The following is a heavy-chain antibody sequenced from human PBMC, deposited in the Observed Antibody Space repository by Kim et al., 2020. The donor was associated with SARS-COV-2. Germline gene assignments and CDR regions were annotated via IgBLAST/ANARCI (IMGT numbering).Heavy chain of an antibody. CDR1: GGTFSSYA. Sequence: SVKVSCKASGGTFSSYAISWVRQAPGQGLEWMGGIIPIFGTANYAQKFQGSVTITADESTSTAYMELSSLRSEDTAVYYCARILVSSIFYYYGMDVWGQGTTVTVSS. D-gene: IGHD3-3*01. J-gene: IGHJ6*02. CDR3: ARILVSSIFYYYGMDV. V-gene: IGHV1-69*13. CDR2: IIPIFGTA.